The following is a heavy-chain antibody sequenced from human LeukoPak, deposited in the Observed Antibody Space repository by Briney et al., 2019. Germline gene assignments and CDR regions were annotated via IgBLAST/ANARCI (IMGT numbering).Heavy chain of an antibody. D-gene: IGHD4-11*01. Sequence: GGSLRLSCAAAGFTFSTYWMKWVRQAPGKGLEWVASIKEDGSDKYYVDSVKGRFSISRDNAKNSLYLQMNSLRTEDTAVYYCAKGGHYNFDYWGQGTLVTVSS. J-gene: IGHJ4*02. CDR2: IKEDGSDK. V-gene: IGHV3-7*01. CDR3: AKGGHYNFDY. CDR1: GFTFSTYW.